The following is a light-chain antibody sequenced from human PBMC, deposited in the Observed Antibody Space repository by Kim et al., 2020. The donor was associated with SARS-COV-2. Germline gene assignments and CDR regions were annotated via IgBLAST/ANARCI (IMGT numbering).Light chain of an antibody. V-gene: IGKV3-11*01. CDR2: DAF. J-gene: IGKJ5*01. CDR3: QQRSNWPPIT. Sequence: SATRSGWASQMVNSYFAGYQQKPGQAPRLLIYDAFNRATGIPARFSGSGSGTDFTLTISSLEPEDFAVYYCQQRSNWPPITFGQGTRLEIK. CDR1: QMVNSY.